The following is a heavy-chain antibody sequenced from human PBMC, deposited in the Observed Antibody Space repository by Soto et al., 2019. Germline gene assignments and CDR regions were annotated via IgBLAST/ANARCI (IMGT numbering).Heavy chain of an antibody. CDR2: ISTYSGDP. V-gene: IGHV1-18*01. CDR3: ARHHGPTTSENWFDP. CDR1: XYAFFTYD. J-gene: IGHJ5*02. Sequence: SVKVSCKASXYAFFTYDISWVRQAPGQWLEWMGWISTYSGDPKYAQKFQGRVTMTTDTSTTTAYLELRSLRSDDTAVYYCARHHGPTTSENWFDPWGQGTLVTVSS. D-gene: IGHD5-12*01.